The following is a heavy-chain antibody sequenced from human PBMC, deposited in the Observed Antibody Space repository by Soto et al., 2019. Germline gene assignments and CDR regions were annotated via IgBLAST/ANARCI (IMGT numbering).Heavy chain of an antibody. CDR2: ISYDGSNK. CDR3: ARMGLLHGMDV. J-gene: IGHJ6*02. CDR1: GFIFTTHP. V-gene: IGHV3-30-3*01. Sequence: QVQLVESGGGVVQPGRSLRLSCAASGFIFTTHPMHWVRQAPGKGLEWVAFISYDGSNKYYADSVKGRFTISRDNPKNTLYLQMNSLRAEDTAVYYCARMGLLHGMDVWGQGTTVTVSS. D-gene: IGHD2-15*01.